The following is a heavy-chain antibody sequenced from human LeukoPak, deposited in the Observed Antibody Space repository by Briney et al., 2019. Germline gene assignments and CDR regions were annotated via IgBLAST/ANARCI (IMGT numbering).Heavy chain of an antibody. CDR1: GFSVSKNY. CDR3: ARNSTGASV. J-gene: IGHJ6*04. V-gene: IGHV3-53*01. Sequence: GGSLRLSCAASGFSVSKNYVSWVRQAPGKGLDWISAVYAGGDTYYIESVRGRFTISRDSSKNTIHLQMNGLTPEDTAIYYCARNSTGASVWGKGTTVTVSS. CDR2: VYAGGDT. D-gene: IGHD1-14*01.